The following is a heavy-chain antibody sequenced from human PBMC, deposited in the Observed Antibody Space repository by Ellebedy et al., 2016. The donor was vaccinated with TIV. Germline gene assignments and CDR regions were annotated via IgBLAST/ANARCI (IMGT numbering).Heavy chain of an antibody. CDR3: ARVGNGYGSGSYVL. CDR2: IYYIGST. V-gene: IGHV4-31*03. D-gene: IGHD3-10*01. J-gene: IGHJ4*02. CDR1: GGSISSGGYY. Sequence: MPSETLSLTCTVSGGSISSGGYYWSWIRQHPGKGLAWIGYIYYIGSTYYNPSLKSRVTISVDKSKNQFSLKLSSVTAADKAVYYCARVGNGYGSGSYVLWGQGTLVTVSS.